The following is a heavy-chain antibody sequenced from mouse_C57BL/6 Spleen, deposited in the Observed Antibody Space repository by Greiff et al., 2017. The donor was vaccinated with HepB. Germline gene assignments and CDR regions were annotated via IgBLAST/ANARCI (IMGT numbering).Heavy chain of an antibody. V-gene: IGHV14-4*01. CDR3: TPGTMDY. J-gene: IGHJ4*01. Sequence: EVKLVESGAELVRPGASVKLSCTASGFNIKDDYMHWVKQRPEQGLEWIGWIDPENGDTEYASKFQGKATITADTSSNTAYLQLSSLTSEDTAVYYCTPGTMDYWGQGPSVTVSS. CDR1: GFNIKDDY. CDR2: IDPENGDT.